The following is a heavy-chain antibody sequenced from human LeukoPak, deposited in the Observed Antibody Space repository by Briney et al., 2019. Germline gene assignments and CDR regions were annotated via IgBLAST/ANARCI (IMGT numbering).Heavy chain of an antibody. CDR2: IYYSGST. Sequence: SETLSLTCTVSGGSISSYYWSWLRQPPGKGLEWIGYIYYSGSTNYNPSLKSRVTISVDTSKNQFSLKLSSVTAADTAVYYCARNLRKAPSGWDPWGQGTLVTVSS. V-gene: IGHV4-59*08. D-gene: IGHD6-19*01. J-gene: IGHJ5*02. CDR3: ARNLRKAPSGWDP. CDR1: GGSISSYY.